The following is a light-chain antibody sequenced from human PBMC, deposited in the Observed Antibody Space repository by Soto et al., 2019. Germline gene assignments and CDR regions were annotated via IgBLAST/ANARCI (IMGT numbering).Light chain of an antibody. CDR1: QGIGDT. J-gene: IGKJ5*01. CDR2: GAF. V-gene: IGKV3-15*01. CDR3: QQYNQWPIT. Sequence: EVVLTQSPATLSVSPGEGVTLSCRASQGIGDTLAWYQHKPGQAPRLLIHGAFTRATGIPARFSGSGSGTEFTLTISSLQSEDFAVFYCQQYNQWPITFGQGTRLEIK.